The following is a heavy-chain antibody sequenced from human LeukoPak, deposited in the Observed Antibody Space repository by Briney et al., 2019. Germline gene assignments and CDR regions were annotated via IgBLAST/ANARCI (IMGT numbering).Heavy chain of an antibody. CDR2: IYPGDSDT. J-gene: IGHJ5*02. CDR3: AKSPSGFTSGRNWLDP. D-gene: IGHD3-22*01. V-gene: IGHV5-51*01. CDR1: GYSFSSYW. Sequence: GESLKISCKGSGYSFSSYWIAWVRQMPGKGLEWMGIIYPGDSDTRYSPSFEGQVTISADKSISTAYLQWRSLKASDTAMYYCAKSPSGFTSGRNWLDPWGQGTLVTVSS.